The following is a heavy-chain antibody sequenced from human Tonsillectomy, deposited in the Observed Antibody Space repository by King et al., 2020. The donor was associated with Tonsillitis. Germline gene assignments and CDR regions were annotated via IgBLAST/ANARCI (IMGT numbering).Heavy chain of an antibody. V-gene: IGHV3-66*01. CDR3: ASGVGVTTGLDY. D-gene: IGHD1-26*01. Sequence: VQLVESGGALVQPGGSLRLSCAASGFTVSSSYMTWVRQGPGKGLEWVSVIYSGGSAYYADSVKGRFSISRDKSKNTVFLQMDSLRAEDTAVYYCASGVGVTTGLDYWGQGTLVTVSS. CDR2: IYSGGSA. J-gene: IGHJ4*02. CDR1: GFTVSSSY.